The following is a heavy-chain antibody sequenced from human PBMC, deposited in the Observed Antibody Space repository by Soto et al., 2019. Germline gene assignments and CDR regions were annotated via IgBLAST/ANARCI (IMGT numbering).Heavy chain of an antibody. V-gene: IGHV1-2*04. Sequence: ASVKVSCKASGYTFTGYYMHWVRQAPGQGLEWMGWINPNSGGTNYAQKFQGWVTMTRDTSISTAYMDVSRLRFDDTAVYYFARGIAAAGTLVFDIWGKGTMVTVSS. J-gene: IGHJ3*02. CDR1: GYTFTGYY. CDR2: INPNSGGT. CDR3: ARGIAAAGTLVFDI. D-gene: IGHD6-13*01.